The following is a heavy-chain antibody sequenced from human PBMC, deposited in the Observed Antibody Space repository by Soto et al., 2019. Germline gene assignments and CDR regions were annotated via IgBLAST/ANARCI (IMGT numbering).Heavy chain of an antibody. CDR2: MNPNSGVA. CDR1: GNTFINYD. CDR3: ARGDTLDV. V-gene: IGHV1-8*01. J-gene: IGHJ6*04. Sequence: QVQLVQSGAEVKKPGASVKVSCKASGNTFINYDINWVRQAPGQGLDWMGWMNPNSGVAGDAQKFQGRITMTRNIAISTAYMKLNSLRSDDTAVYYCARGDTLDVWGRGTRVTVSS.